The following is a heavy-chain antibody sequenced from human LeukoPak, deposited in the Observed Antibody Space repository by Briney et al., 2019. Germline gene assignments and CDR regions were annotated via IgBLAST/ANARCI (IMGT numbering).Heavy chain of an antibody. CDR2: VNLQGST. V-gene: IGHV4-4*02. CDR1: GGSISNTNW. Sequence: SETLSLTCGVSGGSISNTNWWTWVRQPPGKGLEWIGEVNLQGSTNYNPSLKSRVTISIDTSKNQFPLKLTSVTAADTAVYYCARRIVERHTIEEDNWFDPWGQGILVTVSS. D-gene: IGHD2-15*01. J-gene: IGHJ5*02. CDR3: ARRIVERHTIEEDNWFDP.